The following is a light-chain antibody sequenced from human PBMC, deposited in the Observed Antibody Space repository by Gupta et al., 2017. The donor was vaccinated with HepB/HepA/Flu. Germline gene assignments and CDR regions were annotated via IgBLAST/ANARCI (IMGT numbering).Light chain of an antibody. CDR2: GAS. CDR1: QSVSSN. J-gene: IGKJ4*01. V-gene: IGKV3-15*01. Sequence: EIVMTQSPATLSVSLGARATLSCRASQSVSSNLAWYQQKPGQAPRLLIYGASTRATGIPARFSGSGSGTEFTLTISSLQSEDFAVYYCQQYNNWPLTFGGGTKEEIK. CDR3: QQYNNWPLT.